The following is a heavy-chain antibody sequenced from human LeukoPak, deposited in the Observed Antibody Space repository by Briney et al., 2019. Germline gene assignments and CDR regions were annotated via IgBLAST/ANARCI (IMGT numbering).Heavy chain of an antibody. CDR1: GFTFSSSW. J-gene: IGHJ4*02. Sequence: GGSLRLSCATSGFTFSSSWMSWVRQAPGKGLECVANIKEDGREKYYVDSVKGRFTISRDNAKNSLYLQMSSLRAEDTAVYYCARGGRPNYWGQGTLVTVSS. V-gene: IGHV3-7*01. CDR3: ARGGRPNY. CDR2: IKEDGREK. D-gene: IGHD3-10*01.